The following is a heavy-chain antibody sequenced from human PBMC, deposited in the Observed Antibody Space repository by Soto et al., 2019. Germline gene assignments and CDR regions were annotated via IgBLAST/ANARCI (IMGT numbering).Heavy chain of an antibody. V-gene: IGHV1-69*12. D-gene: IGHD6-6*01. J-gene: IGHJ6*02. CDR1: GGTFSSYA. CDR2: IIPIFGTA. Sequence: QVQLVQSGAEVKKPGSSVKVSCKASGGTFSSYAISWVRQAPGQGLEWMGGIIPIFGTANYAQKFQGRVTITADEATSTGYMELSSLRSEDTAVYYCARRGQLVPGAMDVWGQGTTVTVSS. CDR3: ARRGQLVPGAMDV.